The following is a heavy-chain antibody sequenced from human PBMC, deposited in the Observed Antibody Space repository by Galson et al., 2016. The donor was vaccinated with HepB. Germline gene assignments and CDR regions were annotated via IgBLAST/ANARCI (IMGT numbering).Heavy chain of an antibody. CDR2: VYGNDDN. V-gene: IGHV2-5*04. CDR3: VHSHAIGIAASKFDS. J-gene: IGHJ4*02. Sequence: PALVKPTQTLTLTCTFSGFSLTSGAVGVGWIRQPPGKALEWLGAVYGNDDNRYSPSLSTRLTITRDAPKDQVVLRLPNLDPVDSGTYYCVHSHAIGIAASKFDSWGQVSLVTVSS. D-gene: IGHD6-25*01. CDR1: GFSLTSGAVG.